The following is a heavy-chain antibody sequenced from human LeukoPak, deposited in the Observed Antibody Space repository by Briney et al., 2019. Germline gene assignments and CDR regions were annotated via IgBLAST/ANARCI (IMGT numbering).Heavy chain of an antibody. D-gene: IGHD2/OR15-2a*01. Sequence: SETLSLTCAVYGGSFSGYYWSWIRQPPGKGLEWIGEINHSGSTNYNPSLKSRVTISVDTSKNQFSLKLSSVTAADTAVYYCARVGRENTFDYWGQGTLVTVSS. CDR3: ARVGRENTFDY. V-gene: IGHV4-34*01. CDR1: GGSFSGYY. J-gene: IGHJ4*02. CDR2: INHSGST.